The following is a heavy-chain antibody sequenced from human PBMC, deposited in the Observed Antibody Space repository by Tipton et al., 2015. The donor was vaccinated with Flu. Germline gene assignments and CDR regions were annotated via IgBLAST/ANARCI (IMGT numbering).Heavy chain of an antibody. V-gene: IGHV4-59*01. J-gene: IGHJ1*01. Sequence: LRLSCNVSGDSITDYYWSWIRQPPGKGLEWIGYIYYSGSTNYNPSLKSRVTISVDTSKNQFSLKLSSVTAADTAVYYCARYGTYDGSRYFQHWGQGTLVTVSS. D-gene: IGHD1-26*01. CDR1: GDSITDYY. CDR2: IYYSGST. CDR3: ARYGTYDGSRYFQH.